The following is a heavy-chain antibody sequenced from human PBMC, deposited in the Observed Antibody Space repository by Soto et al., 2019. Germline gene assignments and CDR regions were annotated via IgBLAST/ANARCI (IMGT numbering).Heavy chain of an antibody. V-gene: IGHV1-69*13. Sequence: GASVKVSCKACRYTFTSYGISWVGQAAGQGREWMGGIIPIFGTANYAQKFQGRVTITADESTSTAYMELSSLRSEDTAVYYCARVTAPKLWLSYFDDWGQGTPDTVSS. CDR3: ARVTAPKLWLSYFDD. CDR1: RYTFTSYG. D-gene: IGHD5-18*01. J-gene: IGHJ4*02. CDR2: IIPIFGTA.